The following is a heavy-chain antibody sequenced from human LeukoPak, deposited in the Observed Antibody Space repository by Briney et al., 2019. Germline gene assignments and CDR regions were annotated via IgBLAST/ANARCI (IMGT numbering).Heavy chain of an antibody. CDR3: AQECVDSSGYYSVPNYFDP. V-gene: IGHV3-7*01. Sequence: PGGSLRLSCGASGFTFSSYWMSWVRQAPGKGLEWVANIKQDGSEKYYVDSVRGRFTISRDNAKNSLYLQMNSLRAEDTAVYYCAQECVDSSGYYSVPNYFDPWGQGTLVTVSS. CDR2: IKQDGSEK. D-gene: IGHD3-22*01. CDR1: GFTFSSYW. J-gene: IGHJ5*02.